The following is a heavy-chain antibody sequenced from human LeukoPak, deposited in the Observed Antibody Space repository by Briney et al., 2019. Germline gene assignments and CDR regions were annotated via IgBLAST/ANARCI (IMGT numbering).Heavy chain of an antibody. V-gene: IGHV3-7*03. CDR1: GFTFSGFW. J-gene: IGHJ3*01. CDR3: ARSSYSSSSSV. CDR2: INSDGSEG. Sequence: GGSLRLSCAVSGFTFSGFWMSWSRQAPGKGLEWVASINSDGSEGYYADVVKGRFTISRDNAKNSLYLQINSLRAEDTAVYYCARSSYSSSSSVGGKGKMVTVFS. D-gene: IGHD6-6*01.